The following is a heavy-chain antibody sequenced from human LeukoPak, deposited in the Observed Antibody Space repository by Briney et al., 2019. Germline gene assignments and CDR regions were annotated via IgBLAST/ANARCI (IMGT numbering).Heavy chain of an antibody. Sequence: ASVKVSCKASGYTFTGYYMPWVRQAPGQGLEWPGWIHPISGVTNFAQNFLGRVSMSRDTSIRTAYLDMYSLTFDDTAVFYCARGGYSGFDPFDYWGQGTLVTVSS. CDR2: IHPISGVT. CDR1: GYTFTGYY. V-gene: IGHV1-2*02. CDR3: ARGGYSGFDPFDY. D-gene: IGHD5-12*01. J-gene: IGHJ4*02.